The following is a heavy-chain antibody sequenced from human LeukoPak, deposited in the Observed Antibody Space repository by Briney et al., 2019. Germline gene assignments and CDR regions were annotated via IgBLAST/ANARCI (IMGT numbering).Heavy chain of an antibody. D-gene: IGHD3-10*01. J-gene: IGHJ4*02. CDR2: IIPIFGTA. Sequence: SVKVSCKASGGSFSRYAISWVRQAPGQGLEWMGGIIPIFGTANYAQKFQGRVTITADESASTAYMELSSLRSEDTAVYYCATAPSVGSGSYYLFDYWGQGTLVTVSS. CDR3: ATAPSVGSGSYYLFDY. V-gene: IGHV1-69*01. CDR1: GGSFSRYA.